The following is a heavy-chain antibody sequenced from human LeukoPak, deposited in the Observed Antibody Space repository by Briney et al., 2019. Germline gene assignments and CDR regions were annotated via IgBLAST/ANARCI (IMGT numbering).Heavy chain of an antibody. V-gene: IGHV4-4*09. CDR2: IYTSGST. D-gene: IGHD3-9*01. Sequence: SETLSLTCTVSGGSISSYYWSWIRQPPGKGLEWIGYIYTSGSTNYNPSLKSRVTISVDTSKNQFSLKLSSVTAADTAVYYCARLTPQGYYYMDVWGKGTTVTVSS. J-gene: IGHJ6*03. CDR1: GGSISSYY. CDR3: ARLTPQGYYYMDV.